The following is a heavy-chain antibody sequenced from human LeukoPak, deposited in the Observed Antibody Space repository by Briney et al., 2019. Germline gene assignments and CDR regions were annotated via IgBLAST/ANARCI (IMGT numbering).Heavy chain of an antibody. J-gene: IGHJ3*02. D-gene: IGHD1-1*01. CDR1: VDSLFSNGVA. CDR3: ARGHNSAFDI. Sequence: SQTLSLTCAISVDSLFSNGVAWNWIRQSPLRGLEWLGRTFCTSKCYNEYAVYVRTRVTINPDTSKNQLSLQLSSLTPEDSAIYYCARGHNSAFDIWGQGTMVTVSS. CDR2: TFCTSKCYN. V-gene: IGHV6-1*01.